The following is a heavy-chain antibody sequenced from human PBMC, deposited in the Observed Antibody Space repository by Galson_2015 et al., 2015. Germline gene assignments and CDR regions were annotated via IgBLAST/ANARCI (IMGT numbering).Heavy chain of an antibody. D-gene: IGHD3-10*01. CDR2: IDPSDSYT. J-gene: IGHJ4*02. V-gene: IGHV5-10-1*01. Sequence: QSGAEVKKPGESLRISCKGSGYSFTSYWISWVRQMPGKGLEWMGRIDPSDSYTNYSPSFQGHVTISADKSISTAYLQWSSLKASDTAMYYCARTQDTYYYGSGSDYWGQGTLVTVSS. CDR3: ARTQDTYYYGSGSDY. CDR1: GYSFTSYW.